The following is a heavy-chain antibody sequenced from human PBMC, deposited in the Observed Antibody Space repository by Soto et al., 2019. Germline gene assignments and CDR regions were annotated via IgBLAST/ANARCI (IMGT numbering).Heavy chain of an antibody. CDR2: IWYDGSNK. CDR3: ARDRGWYYFDY. CDR1: GFTFSSYG. Sequence: QVQLVESGGGVVQPGRSLRLSCAASGFTFSSYGMRWVRQAPGKGLEWVAVIWYDGSNKYYADSVKGRFTISRDNSKNTLYLQMNSLRAEDTAVYYCARDRGWYYFDYWGQGTLVTVSS. J-gene: IGHJ4*02. V-gene: IGHV3-33*01. D-gene: IGHD6-19*01.